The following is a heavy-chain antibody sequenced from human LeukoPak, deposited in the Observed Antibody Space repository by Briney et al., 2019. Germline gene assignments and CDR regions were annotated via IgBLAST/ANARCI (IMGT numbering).Heavy chain of an antibody. Sequence: SETLSRTCAVYGGSFSGYYWSWIRQPPGKGLEWIGYIYYSGSTYYNPSLKSRVTISVDTSKNQFSLKLSSVTAADTAVYYCASVPAARRGDFGYWGQGTLVTVSS. J-gene: IGHJ4*02. CDR1: GGSFSGYY. CDR2: IYYSGST. CDR3: ASVPAARRGDFGY. V-gene: IGHV4-30-4*01. D-gene: IGHD2-2*01.